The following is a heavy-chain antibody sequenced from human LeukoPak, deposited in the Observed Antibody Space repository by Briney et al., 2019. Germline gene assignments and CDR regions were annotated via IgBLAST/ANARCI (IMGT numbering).Heavy chain of an antibody. Sequence: GGSLRLSCAASGFTFSSYAMSWVRQAPGKGLEWVSAISGSGGSTYYADSVKGRFTISRDNSKNTLYLQMNSLRAEDTAVYYCARGKVNENSWYYDILTGYYQHPGWNWFDPWGQGTLVTVSS. J-gene: IGHJ5*02. CDR2: ISGSGGST. V-gene: IGHV3-23*01. D-gene: IGHD3-9*01. CDR3: ARGKVNENSWYYDILTGYYQHPGWNWFDP. CDR1: GFTFSSYA.